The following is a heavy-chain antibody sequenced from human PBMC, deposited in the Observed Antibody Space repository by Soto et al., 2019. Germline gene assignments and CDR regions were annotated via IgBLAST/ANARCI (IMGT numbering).Heavy chain of an antibody. CDR2: IVVGSGNT. D-gene: IGHD3-9*01. V-gene: IGHV1-58*01. J-gene: IGHJ4*02. Sequence: ASVKVSCKASGFTFTSSAVQWVRQARGQRLEWIGWIVVGSGNTNYAQKFQERVTITRDISTSTAYMELSSLRSEDTAVYYCAVSRIDYDILTGWNYFDYWGQGTLVTVSS. CDR3: AVSRIDYDILTGWNYFDY. CDR1: GFTFTSSA.